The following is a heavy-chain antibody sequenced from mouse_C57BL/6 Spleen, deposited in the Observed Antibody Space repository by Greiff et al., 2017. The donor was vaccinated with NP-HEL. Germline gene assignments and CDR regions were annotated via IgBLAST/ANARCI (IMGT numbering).Heavy chain of an antibody. CDR2: IYPGDGDT. CDR3: ARSGYYPWYFDG. V-gene: IGHV1-80*01. CDR1: GYAFSSYW. Sequence: QVQLQQSGAELVKPGASVKISCKASGYAFSSYWMNWVKQRPGKGLEWIGQIYPGDGDTNYNGKFKGKATLTADKSSSTAYMQLSSLTSEDSAVYFCARSGYYPWYFDGWGTGTTVTVSS. J-gene: IGHJ1*03. D-gene: IGHD1-1*01.